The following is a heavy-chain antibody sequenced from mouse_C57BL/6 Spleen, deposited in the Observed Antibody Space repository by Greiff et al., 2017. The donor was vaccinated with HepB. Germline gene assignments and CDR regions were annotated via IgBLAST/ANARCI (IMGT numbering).Heavy chain of an antibody. CDR1: GYTFTSYW. J-gene: IGHJ4*01. Sequence: VQLQQPGAELVMPGASVKLSCKASGYTFTSYWMHWVKQRPGQGLEWIGEIDPSDSYTNYNQKFKGKSTLTVDKSSSTAYMQLSSLTSEDSAVYYCAKGTYGSSYYAMDYWGQGTSGTVSS. V-gene: IGHV1-69*01. CDR3: AKGTYGSSYYAMDY. D-gene: IGHD1-1*01. CDR2: IDPSDSYT.